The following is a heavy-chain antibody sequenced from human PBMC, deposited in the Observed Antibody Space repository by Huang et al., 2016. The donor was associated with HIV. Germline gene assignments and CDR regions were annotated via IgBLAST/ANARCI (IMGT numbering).Heavy chain of an antibody. CDR3: AREGQGYAMDV. CDR2: INPDVDST. CDR1: GYTFTSYS. V-gene: IGHV1-46*01. Sequence: QVQLVQSGAEVKKPGASVKVSCKTSGYTFTSYSIHWVRQAPGQGLEWMGIINPDVDSTSYAPKFQGRVTMTRDTSTSTVDMELSSLRSEDTAMYYCAREGQGYAMDVWGQGTTVTVSS. J-gene: IGHJ6*02.